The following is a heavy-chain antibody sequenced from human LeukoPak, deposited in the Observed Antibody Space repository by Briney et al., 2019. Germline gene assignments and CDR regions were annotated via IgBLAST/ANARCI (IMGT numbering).Heavy chain of an antibody. D-gene: IGHD6-13*01. CDR1: GFTFSSYS. Sequence: GGSLRLSCAASGFTFSSYSMNWVRQAPGKGLEWVSSISSSSSYIYYADSVKGRFTISRDNAKNSLYLQMNSLRAEDTAVYYCATEPGIAAAGILGWGQGTLVTVSS. CDR3: ATEPGIAAAGILG. CDR2: ISSSSSYI. V-gene: IGHV3-21*01. J-gene: IGHJ4*02.